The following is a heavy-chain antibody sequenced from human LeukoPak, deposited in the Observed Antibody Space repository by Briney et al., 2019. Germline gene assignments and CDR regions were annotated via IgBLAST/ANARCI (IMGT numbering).Heavy chain of an antibody. CDR1: GGTFSSYA. CDR3: ARVLYSSSQTWFDP. J-gene: IGHJ5*02. CDR2: IIPILGIA. V-gene: IGHV1-69*04. Sequence: ASVKVSCKASGGTFSSYAISWVRQAPGQGLEWMGTIIPILGIANYAQKFQGRVTITADKSTSTAYMELSSLRSEDTAVYYCARVLYSSSQTWFDPWGQGTLVTVSS. D-gene: IGHD6-13*01.